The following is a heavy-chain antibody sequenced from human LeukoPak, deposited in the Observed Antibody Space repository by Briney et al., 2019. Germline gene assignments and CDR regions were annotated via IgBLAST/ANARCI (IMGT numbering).Heavy chain of an antibody. V-gene: IGHV4-34*01. Sequence: SETLSLTCAVYGGSFSGYYWSWVRQPPGKGLEWIGEINHSGSTNYNPSLKSRVTISVDTSKNQFSLKLSSVTAADTAVYYCARGSAHTYWGQGTLVTVSS. CDR3: ARGSAHTY. CDR1: GGSFSGYY. J-gene: IGHJ4*02. CDR2: INHSGST.